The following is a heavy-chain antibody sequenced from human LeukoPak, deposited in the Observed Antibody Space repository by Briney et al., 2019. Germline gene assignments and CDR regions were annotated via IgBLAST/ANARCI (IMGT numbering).Heavy chain of an antibody. CDR3: AREPNMKWELPQIDY. Sequence: GGSLRLSRAASGFTFSSYWMSWVRQAPGKGLEWVANIKQDGSEKYYVDSVKGRFTISRDNAKNSLYLQMNSLRAEDTAVYYCAREPNMKWELPQIDYWGQGTLVTVSS. D-gene: IGHD1-26*01. CDR1: GFTFSSYW. CDR2: IKQDGSEK. V-gene: IGHV3-7*01. J-gene: IGHJ4*02.